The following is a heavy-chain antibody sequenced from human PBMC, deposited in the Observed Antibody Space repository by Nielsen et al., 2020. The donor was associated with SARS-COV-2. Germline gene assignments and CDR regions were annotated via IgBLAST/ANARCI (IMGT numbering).Heavy chain of an antibody. V-gene: IGHV3-49*03. CDR1: GFTFGDYA. CDR2: IRSKAYGGTT. Sequence: GGSLRLSCTASGFTFGDYAMSWFRQAPGKGLEWVGLIRSKAYGGTTEYAASVKGRFTISRDDSKSIAYLQMNSLKTEDTAVYYCWCSSSSPSLGDAFDIWGQGTMVTVSS. CDR3: WCSSSSPSLGDAFDI. D-gene: IGHD6-6*01. J-gene: IGHJ3*02.